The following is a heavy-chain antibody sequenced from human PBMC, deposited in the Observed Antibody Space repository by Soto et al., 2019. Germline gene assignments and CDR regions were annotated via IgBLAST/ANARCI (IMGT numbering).Heavy chain of an antibody. J-gene: IGHJ6*02. CDR2: INPNSGGT. V-gene: IGHV1-2*04. Sequence: ASVKVSCKASGYTFTGYYMHWVRQAPGQGLEWMGWINPNSGGTNYAQKFQGWVTMTRDTSISTAYMELSRLRSDDTAVYYCARDLARIAAQAHYYYGMDVWGQGTTVTVSS. CDR3: ARDLARIAAQAHYYYGMDV. CDR1: GYTFTGYY. D-gene: IGHD6-6*01.